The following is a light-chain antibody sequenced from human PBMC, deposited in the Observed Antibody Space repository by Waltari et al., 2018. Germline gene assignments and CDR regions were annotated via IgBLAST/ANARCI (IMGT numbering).Light chain of an antibody. Sequence: EIVMTQSPATLSVSPGERATLSCRASQSVSSNLAWYQQKPGQAPRLLIYGASTRATGIPARFSGSGSGTDFTLTISSLQSEDFALYYCQQYNKWPPWAFGQVTKVEIK. CDR2: GAS. CDR1: QSVSSN. CDR3: QQYNKWPPWA. V-gene: IGKV3-15*01. J-gene: IGKJ1*01.